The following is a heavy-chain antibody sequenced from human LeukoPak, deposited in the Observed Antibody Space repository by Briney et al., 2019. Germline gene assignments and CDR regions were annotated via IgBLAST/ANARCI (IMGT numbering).Heavy chain of an antibody. CDR3: ARDIGYCSGDTCYYFYYGMDV. V-gene: IGHV3-21*01. Sequence: PGGSLRLSCAASGFTFSSYSMNWVRQAPGKGLEWVSSISSSSSYIYYADSVKGRFTISRDNAKNSLYLQMNSLRAEDTAVYYCARDIGYCSGDTCYYFYYGMDVWGQGTTVTVSS. J-gene: IGHJ6*02. CDR2: ISSSSSYI. CDR1: GFTFSSYS. D-gene: IGHD2-15*01.